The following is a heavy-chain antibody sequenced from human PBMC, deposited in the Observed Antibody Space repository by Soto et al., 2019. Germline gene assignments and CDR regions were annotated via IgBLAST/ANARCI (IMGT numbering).Heavy chain of an antibody. CDR3: ARERREAGAFDV. J-gene: IGHJ3*01. CDR2: IYSGGTT. D-gene: IGHD6-13*01. V-gene: IGHV3-53*01. Sequence: GGSLRLSCAASGFTVRSNYMSWVRQAPGKGLEWVSEIYSGGTTYYAESVKGRFTISRDNSKNTLYLQMNSLRAEDTAVYYCARERREAGAFDVWGQGTMVTVSS. CDR1: GFTVRSNY.